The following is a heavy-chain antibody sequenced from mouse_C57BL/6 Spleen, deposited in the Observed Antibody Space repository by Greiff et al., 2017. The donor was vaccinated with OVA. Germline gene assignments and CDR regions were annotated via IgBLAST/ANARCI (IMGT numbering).Heavy chain of an antibody. J-gene: IGHJ2*01. D-gene: IGHD3-1*01. CDR2: IYPGDGDT. CDR1: GYAFSSSW. CDR3: ARGQDRGDVGDY. Sequence: QVQLKESGPELVKPGASVKISCKASGYAFSSSWMNWVKQRPGKGLEWIGRIYPGDGDTNYNGKFKGKATLTADKSSSTAYMQLSSLTSEDSAVYFCARGQDRGDVGDYWGQGTTLTVSS. V-gene: IGHV1-82*01.